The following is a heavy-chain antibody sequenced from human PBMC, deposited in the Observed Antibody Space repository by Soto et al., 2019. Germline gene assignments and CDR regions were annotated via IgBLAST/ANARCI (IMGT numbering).Heavy chain of an antibody. D-gene: IGHD6-19*01. CDR1: GGTFSSYA. J-gene: IGHJ5*02. CDR2: IIPIFGTA. CDR3: ARWIAVAGTRNWFDP. Sequence: SVKVSCKASGGTFSSYAISWVRQAPGQGLELMGGIIPIFGTANYAQKFQGRVTITADESTSTAYMELSSLGSEDTAVYYCARWIAVAGTRNWFDPWGQGTLVTVSS. V-gene: IGHV1-69*13.